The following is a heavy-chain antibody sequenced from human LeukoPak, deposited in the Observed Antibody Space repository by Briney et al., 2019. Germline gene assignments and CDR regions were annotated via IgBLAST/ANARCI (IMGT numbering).Heavy chain of an antibody. Sequence: SVKVSCKASGFTFSSPAMQWVRQARGQRLEWIGWIVVGSDNTNYAQEFQERVTITRDMSTSTAYMELSSLRSEDTAVYYCAASALGDAFDIWGQGTMVTVSS. V-gene: IGHV1-58*02. CDR1: GFTFSSPA. D-gene: IGHD3-3*01. CDR3: AASALGDAFDI. J-gene: IGHJ3*02. CDR2: IVVGSDNT.